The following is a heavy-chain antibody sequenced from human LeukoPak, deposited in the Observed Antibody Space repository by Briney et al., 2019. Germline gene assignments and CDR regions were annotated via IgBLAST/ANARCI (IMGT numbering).Heavy chain of an antibody. D-gene: IGHD3-22*01. V-gene: IGHV4-59*04. Sequence: KSSETLSLTCTVSGGSISSYYWSWIRQPPGKGLEWIGYIYYSGSTYYNPSLKSRVTISVDTSKNQFSLKLSSVTAADTAVYYCARHVYYYDSRDPGSSWFDPWGQGTLVTVSS. J-gene: IGHJ5*02. CDR2: IYYSGST. CDR1: GGSISSYY. CDR3: ARHVYYYDSRDPGSSWFDP.